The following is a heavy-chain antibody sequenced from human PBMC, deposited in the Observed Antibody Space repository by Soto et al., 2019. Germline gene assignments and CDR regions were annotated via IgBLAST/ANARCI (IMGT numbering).Heavy chain of an antibody. CDR1: GGSFSGYY. CDR2: INHSGST. D-gene: IGHD6-19*01. CDR3: ARGIAVAGKGCWFDP. Sequence: SETLSLTCAVYGGSFSGYYWSWIRQPPGKGLEWIGEINHSGSTNYNPSLKSRVTISVDTSKNQFSLKLSSVTAADTAVYHCARGIAVAGKGCWFDPWGQGTLVTVS. V-gene: IGHV4-34*01. J-gene: IGHJ5*02.